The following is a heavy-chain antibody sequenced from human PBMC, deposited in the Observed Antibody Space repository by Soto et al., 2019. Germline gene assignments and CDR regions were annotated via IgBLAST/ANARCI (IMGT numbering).Heavy chain of an antibody. V-gene: IGHV3-7*03. J-gene: IGHJ4*02. CDR3: ARDGEMATMEADY. CDR1: GFTFSSYC. Sequence: EVQLVESGGGLVQPGGSLRLSCAASGFTFSSYCMSWVRQAPGKGLEWVANIKQEGSGKYYVDSVKGRFTISRDNAKNSLYLQMSSLRAEDTAVYYCARDGEMATMEADYCGQGTLVTVSS. CDR2: IKQEGSGK. D-gene: IGHD5-12*01.